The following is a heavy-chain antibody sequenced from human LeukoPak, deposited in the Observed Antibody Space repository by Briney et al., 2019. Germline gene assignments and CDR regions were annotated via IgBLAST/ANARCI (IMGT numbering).Heavy chain of an antibody. CDR2: IDLSDSYT. CDR1: EYNFTSYW. D-gene: IGHD4-23*01. V-gene: IGHV5-10-1*01. J-gene: IGHJ4*02. Sequence: GESLKISCKGSEYNFTSYWISWVRQMPGKGLEWMGRIDLSDSYTNYSPSFQGHVTISTDGSITTAYLQWSSLKASDTAMYYCARHEGGFLGDKSDYWGQGTLVTVSS. CDR3: ARHEGGFLGDKSDY.